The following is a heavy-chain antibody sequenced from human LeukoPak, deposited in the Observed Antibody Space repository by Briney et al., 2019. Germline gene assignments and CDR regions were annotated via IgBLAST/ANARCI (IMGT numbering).Heavy chain of an antibody. D-gene: IGHD2-2*01. CDR2: IFPRDSDT. J-gene: IGHJ4*02. Sequence: GSLRLSCKGSGYTFTNFWIGWVRQVPGKGLDSMGIIFPRDSDTRYSPSFQGQVTISADKSITTAYLQWSSLKASDTAIYYCARRSSDGQIDYWGQGTLVTVSS. CDR3: ARRSSDGQIDY. CDR1: GYTFTNFW. V-gene: IGHV5-51*01.